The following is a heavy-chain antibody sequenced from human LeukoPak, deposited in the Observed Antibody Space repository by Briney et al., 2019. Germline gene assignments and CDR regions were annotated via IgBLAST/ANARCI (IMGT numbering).Heavy chain of an antibody. J-gene: IGHJ4*02. D-gene: IGHD3-22*01. CDR2: ISGSSSYI. CDR1: GFTFSSYS. V-gene: IGHV3-21*04. Sequence: GGSLRLSCAASGFTFSSYSMNWVRQAPGKGLEWVSSISGSSSYIYYADSVKGRFTIFRDNAKNSLYLQMNSLRAEDTAVYYCAKASAMIVVVSKHFDYWGQGTLVTVSS. CDR3: AKASAMIVVVSKHFDY.